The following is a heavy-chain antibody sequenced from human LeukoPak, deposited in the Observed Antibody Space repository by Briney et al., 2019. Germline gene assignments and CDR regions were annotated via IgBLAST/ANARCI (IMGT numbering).Heavy chain of an antibody. CDR1: GFTFSSYG. D-gene: IGHD6-19*01. CDR2: IRYDGSNK. Sequence: GGSLRLSCAASGFTFSSYGMHWVRQAPGKGLEWGAFIRYDGSNKYYADSVKGRFTISRDNSKNTLYLQMNSLRAEDTAVYYCAKDLEMAVAGKGYFDYWGQGTLVTVSS. CDR3: AKDLEMAVAGKGYFDY. V-gene: IGHV3-30*02. J-gene: IGHJ4*02.